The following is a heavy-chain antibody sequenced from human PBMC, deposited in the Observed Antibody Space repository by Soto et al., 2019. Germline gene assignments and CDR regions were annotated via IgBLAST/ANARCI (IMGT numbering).Heavy chain of an antibody. CDR2: ISGSGSGT. CDR3: AKDQGNTIVGASRGFDH. CDR1: GFTFSSYG. Sequence: QVQLVESGGGVVQPGRSLRLSCAASGFTFSSYGMHWVRQAPGKGLEWLSLISGSGSGTYYADSVKGRFTISRDNSKKMLYLQMNSLRAEDTAVYYCAKDQGNTIVGASRGFDHWGQGTLVTVSS. D-gene: IGHD1-26*01. J-gene: IGHJ4*02. V-gene: IGHV3-NL1*01.